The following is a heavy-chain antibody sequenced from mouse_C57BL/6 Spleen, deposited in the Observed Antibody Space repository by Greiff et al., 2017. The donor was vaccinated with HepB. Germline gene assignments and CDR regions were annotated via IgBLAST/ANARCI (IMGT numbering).Heavy chain of an antibody. CDR3: ARNGHYGYDWFAY. CDR1: GFSLTSYG. J-gene: IGHJ3*01. Sequence: QVQLKQSGPGLVQPSQSLSITCTVSGFSLTSYGVHWVRQSPGKGLEWLGVIWSGGSTDYNAAFISRLSISKDNSKSQVFFKMNSLQADDTAIYYCARNGHYGYDWFAYWGQGTLVTVSA. V-gene: IGHV2-2*01. D-gene: IGHD2-2*01. CDR2: IWSGGST.